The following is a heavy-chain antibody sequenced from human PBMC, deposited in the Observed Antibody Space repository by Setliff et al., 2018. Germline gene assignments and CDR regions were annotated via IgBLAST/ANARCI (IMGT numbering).Heavy chain of an antibody. CDR1: GYTFTSYG. D-gene: IGHD5-18*01. CDR3: ARAPSVELVTIRTNSWFTY. V-gene: IGHV1-18*01. Sequence: ASVKVSCKASGYTFTSYGISRVRQAPGQGLEWMGWISAYNGNTNYAQKLQGRVTMTTDTSTSTAYMELRSLTSDDSAFYYCARAPSVELVTIRTNSWFTYWGQGTLVTVSS. J-gene: IGHJ4*02. CDR2: ISAYNGNT.